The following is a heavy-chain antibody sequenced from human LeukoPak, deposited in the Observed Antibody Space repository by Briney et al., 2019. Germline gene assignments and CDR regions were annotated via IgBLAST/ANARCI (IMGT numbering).Heavy chain of an antibody. CDR3: ARVGIALTSPFDY. CDR1: GFTFSDYY. D-gene: IGHD1-1*01. Sequence: GGSLRLSCLASGFTFSDYYMSWVRQAPGKGLEWISYMSSRGYPTYYAESVKGRFTISRDNAKNTLYLQMHNLRTDDPAVYFCARVGIALTSPFDYWDLGTLVAVSS. V-gene: IGHV3-11*01. J-gene: IGHJ4*02. CDR2: MSSRGYPT.